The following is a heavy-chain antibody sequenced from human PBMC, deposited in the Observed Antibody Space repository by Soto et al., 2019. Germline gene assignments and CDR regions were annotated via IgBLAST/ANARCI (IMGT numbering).Heavy chain of an antibody. Sequence: QVQLVQSGAEVKKPGASVKVSCKASGYTFTSYAMHWVRQAPGQRLEWMGWINAGNGNTKYSQKFQGRVTITRDTSASTAYMELSSLRSEDTAVYYCAGGIHSSGWERDYYYGMDVWGQGTTVTVSS. CDR2: INAGNGNT. D-gene: IGHD6-19*01. CDR1: GYTFTSYA. J-gene: IGHJ6*02. V-gene: IGHV1-3*01. CDR3: AGGIHSSGWERDYYYGMDV.